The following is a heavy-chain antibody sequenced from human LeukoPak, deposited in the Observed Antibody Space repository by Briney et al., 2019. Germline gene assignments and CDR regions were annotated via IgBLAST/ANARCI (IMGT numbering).Heavy chain of an antibody. V-gene: IGHV3-30*03. CDR1: GFTFSSYG. J-gene: IGHJ3*02. CDR2: ISYDGSNK. CDR3: ARVGQQLVRAEWAFDI. D-gene: IGHD6-13*01. Sequence: GGSLRLSCAASGFTFSSYGMHWVRQAPGKGLEWVAVISYDGSNKYYADSVKGRFTISRDNSKNTLYLQMNSLRAEDTAVYYCARVGQQLVRAEWAFDIWGQGTMVTVSS.